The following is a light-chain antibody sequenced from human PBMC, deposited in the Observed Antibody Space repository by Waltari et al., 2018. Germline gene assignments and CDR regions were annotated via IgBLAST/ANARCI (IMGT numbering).Light chain of an antibody. CDR2: GTS. CDR3: QHYVRLPAT. V-gene: IGKV3-20*01. Sequence: EIVLTQSPGPLSLSPGERAPLSCRASQRVGGTLAWYQQKPGQAPRLLMYGTSIRAPGTPDRFSGTGSGTDFSLTISRLEPEDFAVYYCQHYVRLPATFGQGTKVEIK. J-gene: IGKJ1*01. CDR1: QRVGGT.